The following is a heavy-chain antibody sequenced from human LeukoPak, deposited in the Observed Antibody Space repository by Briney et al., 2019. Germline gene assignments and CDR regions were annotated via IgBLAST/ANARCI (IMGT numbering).Heavy chain of an antibody. CDR2: ISGSGDAT. CDR3: TNCARAGGYCYYDY. V-gene: IGHV3-23*01. J-gene: IGHJ4*02. CDR1: GFNFNNYA. Sequence: GGSLRLSCAASGFNFNNYAMSWVRQAPGKGLEWVSAISGSGDATYYADSVKGRFTISRDNSKNTLYLQVNSLRAEDTAVYYCTNCARAGGYCYYDYWGQGTLVTVSS. D-gene: IGHD2-21*02.